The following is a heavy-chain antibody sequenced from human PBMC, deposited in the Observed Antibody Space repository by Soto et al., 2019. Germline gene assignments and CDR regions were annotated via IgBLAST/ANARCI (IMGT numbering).Heavy chain of an antibody. CDR1: GDTFTSYY. D-gene: IGHD4-17*01. CDR3: ARDLSSDDYGDYLPLDY. CDR2: VNPSGGHT. V-gene: IGHV1-46*01. J-gene: IGHJ4*02. Sequence: ASVKVSCKASGDTFTSYYLHWVRQAPGQGLEWMGIVNPSGGHTSYAQKFHGRVTMTSDTSESTAYIELSSLRSDDTAVYYCARDLSSDDYGDYLPLDYWGQGTLVTVSS.